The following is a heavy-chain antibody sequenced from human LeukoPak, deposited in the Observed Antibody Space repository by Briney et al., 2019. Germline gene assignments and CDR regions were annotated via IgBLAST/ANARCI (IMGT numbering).Heavy chain of an antibody. Sequence: GGTLRLSCAGSGFTFSSYAMSWVRQAPGKGLEWVSGISGSGGSTYYADSVKGRFTISRDNSKNTLYLQMNSLRAEDTAVYYCASPGGRSRVSDAFDIWGQGTMVTVSS. CDR1: GFTFSSYA. J-gene: IGHJ3*02. V-gene: IGHV3-23*01. CDR2: ISGSGGST. D-gene: IGHD3-16*01. CDR3: ASPGGRSRVSDAFDI.